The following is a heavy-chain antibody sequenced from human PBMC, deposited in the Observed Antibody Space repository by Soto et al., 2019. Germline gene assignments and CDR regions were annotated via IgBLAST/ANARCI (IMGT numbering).Heavy chain of an antibody. V-gene: IGHV4-61*01. CDR3: AGYNRNYYFDP. J-gene: IGHJ5*02. D-gene: IGHD1-7*01. Sequence: QVQLQESGPGLVKPSETLSLNCTVSGGSVRDGSYYWAWLRQPPGKGLEWIGHIYHSGSTIYNPSLKCRVTISIDTSKSQFSLNLNSMTAADTAVYYCAGYNRNYYFDPWGQGTLVTVSS. CDR1: GGSVRDGSYY. CDR2: IYHSGST.